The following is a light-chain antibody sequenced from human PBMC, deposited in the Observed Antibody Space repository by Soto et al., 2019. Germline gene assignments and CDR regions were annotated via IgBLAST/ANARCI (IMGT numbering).Light chain of an antibody. CDR2: GNS. V-gene: IGLV1-40*01. Sequence: QSVLTQPPSVSGAPGQRVTISCTGTSSNIGAIYDVHWYRQLPGTAPKLLIYGNSNRPSGVPDRFSGSKSGTSASLAITGLQAEDDADYYCQSYDTNLSGSKVVFGGGTKLTVL. CDR3: QSYDTNLSGSKVV. J-gene: IGLJ2*01. CDR1: SSNIGAIYD.